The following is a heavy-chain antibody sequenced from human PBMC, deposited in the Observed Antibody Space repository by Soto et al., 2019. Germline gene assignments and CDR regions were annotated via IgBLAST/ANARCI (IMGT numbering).Heavy chain of an antibody. CDR2: IYYSGGT. J-gene: IGHJ4*02. Sequence: QLQLQESGPGLVKPSETLSLTCTVSGGSISSSRYHWGWVRQPPGKGLEWIGSIYYSGGTYYNPSLKSRVSISVDTSKNQFFLKLKSVTAADTAVYFCSRLVNGNPGDYLGQGTLVTLSS. D-gene: IGHD2-8*01. CDR3: SRLVNGNPGDY. V-gene: IGHV4-39*01. CDR1: GGSISSSRYH.